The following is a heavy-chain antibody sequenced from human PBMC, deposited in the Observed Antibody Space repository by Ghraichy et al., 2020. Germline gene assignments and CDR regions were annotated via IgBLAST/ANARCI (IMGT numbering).Heavy chain of an antibody. CDR1: GFTFSTAW. J-gene: IGHJ5*02. Sequence: GALRLSCAASGFTFSTAWMSWVRQAPGKGLEWLGRIRSNADGGTTDYAATVKDRFFFSRDDSKDTLYLQMNSLKTEDTAIYYCTTLGLSDTWGQGTLVTVSS. V-gene: IGHV3-15*01. CDR2: IRSNADGGTT. CDR3: TTLGLSDT. D-gene: IGHD2/OR15-2a*01.